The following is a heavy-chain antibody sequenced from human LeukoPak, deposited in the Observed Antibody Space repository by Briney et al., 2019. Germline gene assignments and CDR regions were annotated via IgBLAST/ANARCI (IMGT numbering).Heavy chain of an antibody. V-gene: IGHV3-20*04. CDR2: INWNGGST. CDR1: GSTFDDHG. Sequence: GGSLRLSCAASGSTFDDHGMSWVRQVPGKGLEWVAGINWNGGSTGYADSAKGRFTISRDNAKNSLFLQMNSLRAEDTALYYCAMGDSSGWYFDYWGQGTLVTVSS. J-gene: IGHJ4*02. D-gene: IGHD6-19*01. CDR3: AMGDSSGWYFDY.